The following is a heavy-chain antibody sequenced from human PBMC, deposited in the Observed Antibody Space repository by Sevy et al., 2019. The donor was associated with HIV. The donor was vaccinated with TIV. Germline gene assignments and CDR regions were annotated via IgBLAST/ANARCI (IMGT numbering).Heavy chain of an antibody. CDR1: GGSISSYY. Sequence: TESLSLTCTVSGGSISSYYWSWIRQPPGKGLERIGYIYYSGSTNYNPSLKSRVTISVDTSKNQFSLKLSFVTAADTAVYYCARIGGYYDSSGDTYDYWGQGTLVTVSS. V-gene: IGHV4-59*01. CDR3: ARIGGYYDSSGDTYDY. CDR2: IYYSGST. D-gene: IGHD3-22*01. J-gene: IGHJ4*02.